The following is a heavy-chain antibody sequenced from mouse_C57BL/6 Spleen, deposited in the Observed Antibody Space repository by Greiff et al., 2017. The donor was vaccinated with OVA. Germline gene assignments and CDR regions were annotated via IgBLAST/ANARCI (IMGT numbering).Heavy chain of an antibody. V-gene: IGHV1-81*01. CDR3: AREGSCAY. Sequence: QVQLQQSGAELARPGASVKLSCKASGYTFTSYGISWVKQRTGQGLEWIGEIYPRSGNTYYNEKFKGKATLTADKSSSTAYMELRSLTSEDSAVYFCAREGSCAYWGQGTLVTVSA. J-gene: IGHJ3*01. CDR2: IYPRSGNT. CDR1: GYTFTSYG.